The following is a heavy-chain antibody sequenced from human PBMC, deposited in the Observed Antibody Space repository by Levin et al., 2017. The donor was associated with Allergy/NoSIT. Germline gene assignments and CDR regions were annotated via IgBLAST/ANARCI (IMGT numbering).Heavy chain of an antibody. J-gene: IGHJ6*03. CDR3: ARVGIDFWGVYQKSWGYMDV. CDR1: GYNFTNYG. V-gene: IGHV1-18*01. CDR2: ISAYNGNT. Sequence: ASVKVSCKASGYNFTNYGISWVRQAPGQGLEWMGWISAYNGNTNYAQKFQGRVTLTIQTSTNTAYMELRSLRSDDTAVYYCARVGIDFWGVYQKSWGYMDVWGQGTTVTVSS. D-gene: IGHD3-3*01.